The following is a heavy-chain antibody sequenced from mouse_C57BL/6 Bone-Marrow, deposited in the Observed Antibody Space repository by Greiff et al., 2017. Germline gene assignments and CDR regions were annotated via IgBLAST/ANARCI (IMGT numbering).Heavy chain of an antibody. D-gene: IGHD2-2*01. CDR2: ILPGSGST. CDR3: AREGLRPYYFDY. J-gene: IGHJ2*01. V-gene: IGHV1-9*01. CDR1: GYTFTGYW. Sequence: VQLQQSGAELMKPGASVKLSCKATGYTFTGYWIEWVKQRPGHGLEWIGEILPGSGSTNYTEKFKGKATFTADTSSNTAYMQLSSLTTEDSAIYYCAREGLRPYYFDYWGQGTTLTVSS.